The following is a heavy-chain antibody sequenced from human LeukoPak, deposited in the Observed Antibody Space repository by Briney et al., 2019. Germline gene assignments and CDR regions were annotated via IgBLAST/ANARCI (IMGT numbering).Heavy chain of an antibody. CDR3: ARGRYSSGWYSRLGNWFDP. V-gene: IGHV1-69*02. D-gene: IGHD6-19*01. CDR1: GGTFSSYT. J-gene: IGHJ5*02. CDR2: IIPILGIA. Sequence: ASVKVSCKASGGTFSSYTISWVRQAPGQGLEWMGRIIPILGIANYAQKFQGRVTMTRNTSISTAYMELSSLRSEDTAVYYCARGRYSSGWYSRLGNWFDPWGQGTLVTVSS.